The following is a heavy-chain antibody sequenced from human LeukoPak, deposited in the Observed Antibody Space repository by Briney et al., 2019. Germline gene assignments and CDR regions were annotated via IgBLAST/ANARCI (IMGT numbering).Heavy chain of an antibody. CDR1: GFTFSSYA. Sequence: GGSLRLSCAASGFTFSSYAMHWVRRAPGKGLEWVAVISYDGSNKYYADSVKGRFTISRDNSKNTLYLQMNSLRAEDTAVYYCARDSVYWGQGTLVTVSS. J-gene: IGHJ4*02. CDR2: ISYDGSNK. V-gene: IGHV3-30-3*01. CDR3: ARDSVY.